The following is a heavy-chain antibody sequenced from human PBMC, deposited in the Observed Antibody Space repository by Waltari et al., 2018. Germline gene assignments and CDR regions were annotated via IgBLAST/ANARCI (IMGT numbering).Heavy chain of an antibody. Sequence: TVSSNYMSWVRQAPGKGLEWVSVIYSGGSTYYADFVKGRFTISRDNSKNTLYLQMNSLTAEDTAVYYCARGSGYSNGVRLGDWGQGTLVTVSS. J-gene: IGHJ4*02. V-gene: IGHV3-53*01. CDR3: ARGSGYSNGVRLGD. CDR2: IYSGGST. D-gene: IGHD6-19*01. CDR1: TVSSNY.